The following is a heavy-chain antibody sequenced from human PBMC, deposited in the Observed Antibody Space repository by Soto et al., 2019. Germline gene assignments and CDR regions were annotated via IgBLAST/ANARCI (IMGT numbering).Heavy chain of an antibody. V-gene: IGHV4-4*02. J-gene: IGHJ6*02. Sequence: QVQLQESGPGLVKPSGTLSLTCAVSGGSISSSNWWSWVRQPPGKGLEWIGEIYHSGSTNYNPSLKSRVTISVDKSKNQFSLKLSSVTAADTAVYYCARVVAGELLRDSSYYYYGMDVWGQGTTVTVSS. D-gene: IGHD3-10*01. CDR1: GGSISSSNW. CDR3: ARVVAGELLRDSSYYYYGMDV. CDR2: IYHSGST.